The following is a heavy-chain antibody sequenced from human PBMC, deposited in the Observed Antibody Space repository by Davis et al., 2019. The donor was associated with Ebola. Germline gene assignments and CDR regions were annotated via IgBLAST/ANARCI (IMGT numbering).Heavy chain of an antibody. CDR3: ARGVVGATAYYFDY. J-gene: IGHJ4*02. CDR2: INPNSGGT. D-gene: IGHD1-26*01. CDR1: GYTFTGYY. Sequence: ASVKVSCKASGYTFTGYYMHCVRQAPGQGLEWMGWINPNSGGTNYAQKFQGWVTMTRDTSISTAYMELSRLRSDDTAVYYCARGVVGATAYYFDYWGQGTLVTVSS. V-gene: IGHV1-2*04.